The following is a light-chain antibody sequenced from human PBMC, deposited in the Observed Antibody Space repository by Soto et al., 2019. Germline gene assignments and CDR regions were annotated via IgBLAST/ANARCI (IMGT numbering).Light chain of an antibody. CDR2: GAS. CDR3: QQYNNWPRIT. J-gene: IGKJ3*01. CDR1: QSVSSN. V-gene: IGKV3-15*01. Sequence: EIVMTQSPATLSVPPGERATLSCRASQSVSSNLAWYQQKPGQAPRHLIYGASTRATGIPARFSGSGSGTEFTLTISSLQSEDFAVYYCQQYNNWPRITFGPGTKVDIK.